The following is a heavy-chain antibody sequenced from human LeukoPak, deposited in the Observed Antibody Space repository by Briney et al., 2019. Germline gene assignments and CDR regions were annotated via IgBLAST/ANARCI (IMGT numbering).Heavy chain of an antibody. Sequence: SETLSLTCAVSGGSISSGGYSWSWIRQPPGKGLEWIGYTYHSGSTYYNPSLKSRVTISVDRSKNQFSLKLGSVTAADTAVYYCARGTYYYDSSGYYFDYWGQGTLVTVSS. V-gene: IGHV4-30-2*01. J-gene: IGHJ4*02. CDR3: ARGTYYYDSSGYYFDY. CDR2: TYHSGST. CDR1: GGSISSGGYS. D-gene: IGHD3-22*01.